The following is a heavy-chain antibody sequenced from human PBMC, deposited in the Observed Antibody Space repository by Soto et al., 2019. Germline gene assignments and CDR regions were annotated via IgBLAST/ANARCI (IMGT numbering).Heavy chain of an antibody. CDR2: IYSGGST. J-gene: IGHJ4*02. D-gene: IGHD1-26*01. Sequence: GGSLRLSCAASGFSVSDNFMTWVRQAPGKGLEWVSAIYSGGSTYYADTVKGRFTISRDNSKNTLYLHMDSLRAEDTAVYFCARVSVGGSYSRFDYWGQGTLVTVSS. V-gene: IGHV3-53*01. CDR1: GFSVSDNF. CDR3: ARVSVGGSYSRFDY.